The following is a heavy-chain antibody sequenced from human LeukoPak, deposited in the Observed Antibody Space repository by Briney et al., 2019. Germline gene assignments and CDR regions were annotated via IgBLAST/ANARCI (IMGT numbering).Heavy chain of an antibody. J-gene: IGHJ6*03. V-gene: IGHV3-7*01. D-gene: IGHD1-26*01. CDR3: ARVEPGWDYYHYYMDV. CDR1: GFTFSSYW. CDR2: IKQDGSEK. Sequence: GGSLRLSCAASGFTFSSYWMSWVRQAPGKGLEWVANIKQDGSEKYYVDSVKGRFTISRDNAKNSLYLQMNSLRAEDTAVYYCARVEPGWDYYHYYMDVWGKGTTVTVSS.